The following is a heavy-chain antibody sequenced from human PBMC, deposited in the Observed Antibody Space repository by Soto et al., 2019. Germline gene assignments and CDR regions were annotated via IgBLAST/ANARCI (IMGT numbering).Heavy chain of an antibody. CDR1: GGSISSYY. Sequence: PSETLSLTCTVSGGSISSYYWSWIRQPPGKGLEWVGYIYYSGSTNYNPSLKSRVTISVDTSKNQFSLKLSSVTAADTAVYYCARHQLLRGYDILTGYSYFDYWGQGTLVTVSS. V-gene: IGHV4-59*08. D-gene: IGHD3-9*01. CDR2: IYYSGST. J-gene: IGHJ4*02. CDR3: ARHQLLRGYDILTGYSYFDY.